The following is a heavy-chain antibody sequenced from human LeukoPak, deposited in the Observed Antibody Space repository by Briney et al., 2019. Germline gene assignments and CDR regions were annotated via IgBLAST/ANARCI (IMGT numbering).Heavy chain of an antibody. CDR3: AKNYDSGRGVPYGMDV. CDR1: GFTFSGYA. CDR2: IGGSGGST. V-gene: IGHV3-23*01. Sequence: GGSLRLSCAASGFTFSGYAMSWVRQAPGKGLEWVSTIGGSGGSTYYADSVKGRFTISRDNSKNTLYLQMNSLRGEDTAVYYCAKNYDSGRGVPYGMDVWGQGTTVTVSS. D-gene: IGHD3-10*01. J-gene: IGHJ6*02.